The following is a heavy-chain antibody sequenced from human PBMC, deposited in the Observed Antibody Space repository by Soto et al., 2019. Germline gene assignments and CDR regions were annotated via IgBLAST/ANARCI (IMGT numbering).Heavy chain of an antibody. Sequence: QVQLQESGPGLVKPSQTLSLTCTVSGGSISSGDYYWSWIRQHPGKGLEWIGDISYTGSTQYNPSLKRRLTISVDTSKNPFSLKLNSVTAAATAVYYCAPERGSRSWYTGWFDPWGQGTLVTVSS. CDR1: GGSISSGDYY. J-gene: IGHJ5*02. CDR3: APERGSRSWYTGWFDP. V-gene: IGHV4-31*03. CDR2: ISYTGST. D-gene: IGHD6-13*01.